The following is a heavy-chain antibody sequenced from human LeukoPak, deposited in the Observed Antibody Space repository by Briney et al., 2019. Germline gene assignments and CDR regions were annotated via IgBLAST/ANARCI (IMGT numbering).Heavy chain of an antibody. CDR3: AKDRNKDIVVVPAAAEEGGAFDI. Sequence: GGSLRLSCAASGFTFSSYAMSWVRQAPGKGLEWVSAISGSGGSTYYADSVKGRFTISRDNFKNTLYLQMNSLRAEDTAVYYCAKDRNKDIVVVPAAAEEGGAFDIWGQGTMVTVSS. D-gene: IGHD2-2*01. J-gene: IGHJ3*02. CDR1: GFTFSSYA. CDR2: ISGSGGST. V-gene: IGHV3-23*01.